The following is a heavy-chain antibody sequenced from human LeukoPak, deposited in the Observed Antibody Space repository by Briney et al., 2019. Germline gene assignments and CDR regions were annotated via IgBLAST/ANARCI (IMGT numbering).Heavy chain of an antibody. D-gene: IGHD6-13*01. CDR2: ISYDGSNK. CDR3: ARDYQHSVRSSHFNWFDP. J-gene: IGHJ5*02. V-gene: IGHV3-30-3*01. Sequence: QPGRSLRLSCAASGFTFSSYAMHWVRQAPGKGLEWVAVISYDGSNKYYADSVKGRFTISRDNSKNTLYLQMNSLRAEDTAVYYCARDYQHSVRSSHFNWFDPWGQGTLVTVSS. CDR1: GFTFSSYA.